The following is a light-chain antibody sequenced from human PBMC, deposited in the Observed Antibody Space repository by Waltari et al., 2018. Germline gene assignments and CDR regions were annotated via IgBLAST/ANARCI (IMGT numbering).Light chain of an antibody. CDR3: YSYAGSSTFEV. V-gene: IGLV2-23*02. CDR2: EVS. Sequence: QSALTQPASVSGSPGQSITLSCTGTSSDVGSYNLVSWYQRHPGEAPTLIIYEVSKRPSGVSDRFSGSKSGNTASLTISGLQAEDEADYFCYSYAGSSTFEVFGGGTKLTVL. CDR1: SSDVGSYNL. J-gene: IGLJ2*01.